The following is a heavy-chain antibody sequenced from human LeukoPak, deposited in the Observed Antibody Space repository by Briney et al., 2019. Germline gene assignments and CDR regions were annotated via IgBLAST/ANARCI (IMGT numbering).Heavy chain of an antibody. CDR2: MNPNSGNT. CDR3: ARGGGHYDILTAYHFDY. J-gene: IGHJ4*02. D-gene: IGHD3-9*01. CDR1: GYTFTSYD. V-gene: IGHV1-8*01. Sequence: ASVKVSCKASGYTFTSYDTNWVRQATGQGLEWMGWMNPNSGNTGYAQKFQGRVTMTRNTSISTAYMELSSLRSEDTAVYYCARGGGHYDILTAYHFDYWGQGTLVTVSS.